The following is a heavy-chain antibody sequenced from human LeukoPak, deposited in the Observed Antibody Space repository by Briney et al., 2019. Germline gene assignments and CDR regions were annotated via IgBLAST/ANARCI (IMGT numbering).Heavy chain of an antibody. CDR3: ARDRIDCSSTSCYTGSDYYYCMDV. J-gene: IGHJ6*03. V-gene: IGHV4-31*03. Sequence: PSQTLSLTCTVSGGSISSGGYYWSWIRQHPGKGLEWIGYICYSGSTYYNPSLKSRVTISVDTSKNQFSLKLSSVTAGDTAVDFCARDRIDCSSTSCYTGSDYYYCMDVWGKGTTVTVSS. D-gene: IGHD2-2*02. CDR1: GGSISSGGYY. CDR2: ICYSGST.